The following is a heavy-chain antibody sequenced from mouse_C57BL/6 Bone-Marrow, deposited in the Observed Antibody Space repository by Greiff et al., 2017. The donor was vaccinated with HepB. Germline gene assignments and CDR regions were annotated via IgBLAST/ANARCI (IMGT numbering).Heavy chain of an antibody. CDR3: ARGHYGSSGLYYFDY. Sequence: VQLQQSGAELVRPGTSVKMSCKASGYTFTTYWIGWAKQRPGHGLEWIGDIYPGGGYPNYNAKFKGTATLPADNSSSTAYMQCSSLTSADSAVYYCARGHYGSSGLYYFDYWGQGTTLTVAS. D-gene: IGHD1-1*01. CDR2: IYPGGGYP. J-gene: IGHJ2*01. V-gene: IGHV1-63*01. CDR1: GYTFTTYW.